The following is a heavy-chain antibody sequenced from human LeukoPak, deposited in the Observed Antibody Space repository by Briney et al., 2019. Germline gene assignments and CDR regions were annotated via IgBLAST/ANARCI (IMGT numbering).Heavy chain of an antibody. D-gene: IGHD5-24*01. J-gene: IGHJ4*02. CDR3: ATGDGYNSFDY. CDR1: GGSFSSYY. V-gene: IGHV4-4*07. Sequence: SETLSLTCTISGGSFSSYYWSWIRQPAGKGLEWIGRIYTSGSTNYNSSLKSRATMSVETSKNQVSLKLSSVTAADTAVYYCATGDGYNSFDYWGQGTLVTPSS. CDR2: IYTSGST.